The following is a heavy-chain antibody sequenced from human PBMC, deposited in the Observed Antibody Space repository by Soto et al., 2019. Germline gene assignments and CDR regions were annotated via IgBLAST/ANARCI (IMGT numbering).Heavy chain of an antibody. D-gene: IGHD5-12*01. CDR3: ARRKEPSVPYDLDL. V-gene: IGHV1-8*01. CDR1: GFTFITYD. Sequence: ASVKVSCKASGFTFITYDFRWVRQAAGQGLERMGLLNPNNGNACFAHKFRGRINMTRNTSISTAYLELSGLRSDDSAVYFSARRKEPSVPYDLDLWGQGTQVTASS. CDR2: LNPNNGNA. J-gene: IGHJ5*02.